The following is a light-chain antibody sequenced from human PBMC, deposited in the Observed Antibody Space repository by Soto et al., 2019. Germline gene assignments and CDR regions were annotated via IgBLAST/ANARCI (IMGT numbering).Light chain of an antibody. CDR2: DAS. CDR1: QTIDNT. V-gene: IGKV3-15*01. Sequence: EIVMTQSPATLSLSPGERATLSCRASQTIDNTLAWYQRKPGQAPRLLIYDASTRAADVPARFSGGGSGTEFTLTISSLQSEDFAEYHCQQYNNWPQTFGQGTKVDIK. CDR3: QQYNNWPQT. J-gene: IGKJ1*01.